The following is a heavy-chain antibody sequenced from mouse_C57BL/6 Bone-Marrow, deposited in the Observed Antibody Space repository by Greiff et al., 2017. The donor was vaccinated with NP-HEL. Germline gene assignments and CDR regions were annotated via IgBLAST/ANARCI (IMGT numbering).Heavy chain of an antibody. CDR2: IYPGDGDT. CDR3: ARAPIYYGNPYAMDY. Sequence: VKLMESGPELVKPGASVKISCKASGYAFSSSWMNWVKQRPGKGLEWIGRIYPGDGDTNYNGKFKGKATLTADKSSSTAYMQLSSLTSEDSAVYFCARAPIYYGNPYAMDYWGQGTSVTVSS. J-gene: IGHJ4*01. V-gene: IGHV1-82*01. D-gene: IGHD2-1*01. CDR1: GYAFSSSW.